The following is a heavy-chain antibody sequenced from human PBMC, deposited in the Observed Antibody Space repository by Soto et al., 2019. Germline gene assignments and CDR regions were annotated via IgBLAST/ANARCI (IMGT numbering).Heavy chain of an antibody. Sequence: ASVKVSCKASGYTFTSYGISWVRQAPGQGLEWMGWISAYNGNTNYAQKLQGRVTMTTDTSTSTAYMELRSLRSDDTAVYYCARKYYDILTGSRDPNFDYWGQGTLVTVSS. V-gene: IGHV1-18*01. CDR2: ISAYNGNT. CDR1: GYTFTSYG. D-gene: IGHD3-9*01. J-gene: IGHJ4*02. CDR3: ARKYYDILTGSRDPNFDY.